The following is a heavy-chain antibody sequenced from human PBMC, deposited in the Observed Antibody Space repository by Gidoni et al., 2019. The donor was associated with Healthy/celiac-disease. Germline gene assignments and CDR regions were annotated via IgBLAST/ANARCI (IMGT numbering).Heavy chain of an antibody. Sequence: EVQLVESGGGLVKPWGSLSLSCAASGFTLSSHSMNWVRQAPGKGLEWVSSIRSSSSYIYYADSVKGRFTISRDNAKNSLYLQMNSLRAEDTAVYYCARERGYDSSGYYFAFDIWGQGTMVTVSS. J-gene: IGHJ3*02. V-gene: IGHV3-21*01. CDR1: GFTLSSHS. CDR3: ARERGYDSSGYYFAFDI. D-gene: IGHD3-22*01. CDR2: IRSSSSYI.